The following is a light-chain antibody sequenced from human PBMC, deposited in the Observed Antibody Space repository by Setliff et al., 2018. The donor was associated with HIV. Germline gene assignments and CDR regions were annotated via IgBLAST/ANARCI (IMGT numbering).Light chain of an antibody. V-gene: IGLV2-14*01. CDR2: EVN. Sequence: LTQPASVSGSPGQSITISCTGTSSDVGGYNYVSWYQQHPGKAPKLIISEVNNRPPGVSNRFSGSKSGNTASLTISGLQTEDEGDYYCSSYAITNTLPFGTGTKVTVL. CDR3: SSYAITNTLP. J-gene: IGLJ1*01. CDR1: SSDVGGYNY.